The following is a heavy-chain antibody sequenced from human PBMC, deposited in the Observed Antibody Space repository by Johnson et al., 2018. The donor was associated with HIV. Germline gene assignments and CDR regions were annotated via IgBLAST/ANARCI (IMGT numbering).Heavy chain of an antibody. V-gene: IGHV3-66*01. CDR3: ARAYYDSRGYYPHAFHV. CDR2: IYSGGST. Sequence: VQLVESGGGLVQPGGSLRLSCAASGFTVSSNYMSWVRQAPGKGLEWVSVIYSGGSTYCADSVKGRFTISRVNSENTLYLQMNRLRAEDTAVYYCARAYYDSRGYYPHAFHVWGQGTVVTVSS. D-gene: IGHD3-22*01. J-gene: IGHJ3*01. CDR1: GFTVSSNY.